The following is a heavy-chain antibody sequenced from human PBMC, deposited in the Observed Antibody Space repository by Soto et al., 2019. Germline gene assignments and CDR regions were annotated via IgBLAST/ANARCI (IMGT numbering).Heavy chain of an antibody. CDR2: ISPSGGNI. D-gene: IGHD3-9*01. CDR3: ARGTPRNALQSFAWPRFDS. V-gene: IGHV3-21*01. J-gene: IGHJ4*02. Sequence: GGSLTLSCAASGFTFRSYSMSWVRQAPGKGLEWVAFISPSGGNIYYANSVQDRLTISRENAKNSLFLEMISLRAEDTALYYCARGTPRNALQSFAWPRFDSWGQGTLVTVSS. CDR1: GFTFRSYS.